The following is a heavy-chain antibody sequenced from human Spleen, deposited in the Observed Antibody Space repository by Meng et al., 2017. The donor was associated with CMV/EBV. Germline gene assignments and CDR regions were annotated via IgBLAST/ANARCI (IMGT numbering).Heavy chain of an antibody. V-gene: IGHV4-39*07. D-gene: IGHD3-22*01. CDR1: GGSISSSSYY. J-gene: IGHJ4*02. Sequence: SETLSLTCTVSGGSISSSSYYWGWIRQPPGKGREWIGSIYYSGSTYYNPSLKGRVTISVDTSKNQFSLKLSSVTAADTAVYYCARDAYYYDSSGYSYFDYWGQGTLVTVSS. CDR3: ARDAYYYDSSGYSYFDY. CDR2: IYYSGST.